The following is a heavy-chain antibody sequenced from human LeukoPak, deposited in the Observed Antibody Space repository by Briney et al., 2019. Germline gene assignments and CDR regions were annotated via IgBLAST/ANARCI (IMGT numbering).Heavy chain of an antibody. D-gene: IGHD3-9*01. CDR3: ARPGYTAGYDI. Sequence: PGGSLRLSCAASGFAFSNFAMHWVRQAPGKGLEWVAVVSYEGTIKYYSDSAKGRFTISRDNAKNLLYLQMNSLRAEDTALYYCARPGYTAGYDIWGQGTMVTVSS. J-gene: IGHJ3*02. CDR1: GFAFSNFA. V-gene: IGHV3-30*03. CDR2: VSYEGTIK.